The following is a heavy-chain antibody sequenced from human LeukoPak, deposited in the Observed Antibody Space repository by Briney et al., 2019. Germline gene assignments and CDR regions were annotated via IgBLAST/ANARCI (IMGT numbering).Heavy chain of an antibody. J-gene: IGHJ6*02. CDR2: IIPILGIA. V-gene: IGHV1-69*04. Sequence: ASVTVSCKASGGTFSSYAISWVRQAPGQGLEWMGRIIPILGIANYAQKFQGRVTITADKSTSTAYMELSSLRSEDTAVYYCASSPSPMVHDSYYYGMDVWGQGTTVTVSS. CDR3: ASSPSPMVHDSYYYGMDV. D-gene: IGHD2-8*01. CDR1: GGTFSSYA.